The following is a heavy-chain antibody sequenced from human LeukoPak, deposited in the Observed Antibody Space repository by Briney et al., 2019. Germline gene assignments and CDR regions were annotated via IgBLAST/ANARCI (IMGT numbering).Heavy chain of an antibody. CDR2: MSYDGSDE. J-gene: IGHJ4*02. Sequence: PGRSLRLPCAASGFAFSDYAMHWVRQAPGKGLEWLTVMSYDGSDEFYADSSRGRFSISRDNSKSSLYLQMNSLRPEDTAVYYCVASRSYYAFDYWGQGTLVIVSS. D-gene: IGHD3-10*01. CDR3: VASRSYYAFDY. CDR1: GFAFSDYA. V-gene: IGHV3-30-3*01.